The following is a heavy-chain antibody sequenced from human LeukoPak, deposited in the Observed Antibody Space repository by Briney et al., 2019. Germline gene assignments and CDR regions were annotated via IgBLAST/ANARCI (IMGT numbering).Heavy chain of an antibody. CDR2: IKQDRSEK. CDR3: ARVGSHSGSLSLIKKKYYYYYYTDV. CDR1: GFTFSSYG. J-gene: IGHJ6*03. V-gene: IGHV3-7*01. D-gene: IGHD3-10*01. Sequence: GGSLRLSCAASGFTFSSYGMHWVRQAPGKGLELVANIKQDRSEKYYVDSVKGRFTISRDNAKNSLYLQMNSLRAEDTAVYYCARVGSHSGSLSLIKKKYYYYYYTDVWGKGATVTISS.